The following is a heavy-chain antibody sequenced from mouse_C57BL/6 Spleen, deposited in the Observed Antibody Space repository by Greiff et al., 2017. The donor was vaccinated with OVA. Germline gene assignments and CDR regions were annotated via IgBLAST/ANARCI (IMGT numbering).Heavy chain of an antibody. CDR2: IDPNSGGT. Sequence: QVQLQQPGAELVKPGASVKLSSKASGYTFTSYWMHWVKQRPGRGLEWIGRIDPNSGGTKYNEKFKSKATLTVDKPSSTAYMQLSSLTSEDSAVYYGARGGTTVVEGNYYAMDYWGQGTSVTVSS. V-gene: IGHV1-62-3*01. CDR1: GYTFTSYW. J-gene: IGHJ4*01. D-gene: IGHD1-1*01. CDR3: ARGGTTVVEGNYYAMDY.